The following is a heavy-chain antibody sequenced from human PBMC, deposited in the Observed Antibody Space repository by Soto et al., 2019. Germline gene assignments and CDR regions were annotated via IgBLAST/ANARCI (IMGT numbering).Heavy chain of an antibody. CDR1: GYTFNTYG. D-gene: IGHD6-19*01. J-gene: IGHJ4*02. CDR3: ARAVPLDY. V-gene: IGHV1-18*04. Sequence: QGQLVQSGPEVKKPGASVQVSCKASGYTFNTYGISWVRQAPGQGLEWMGWISGYNGNTNYAQNLQDRVNLTIDTSTSTAYMELRSLRSDDTALYYCARAVPLDYWGQGTLVTVSS. CDR2: ISGYNGNT.